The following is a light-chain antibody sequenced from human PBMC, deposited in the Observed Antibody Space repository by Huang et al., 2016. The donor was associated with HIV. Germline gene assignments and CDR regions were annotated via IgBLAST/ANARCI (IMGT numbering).Light chain of an antibody. CDR3: QQRSTWPLT. J-gene: IGKJ4*01. V-gene: IGKV3-11*01. CDR2: DPS. Sequence: PGGKGTISCKASQSVGSYVAWYQQRPGQSPRLLLYDPSKRDAGIPTRFSGSGSGTDFTLTIIGLESGDLGVFYCQQRSTWPLTFGGGTKVA. CDR1: QSVGSY.